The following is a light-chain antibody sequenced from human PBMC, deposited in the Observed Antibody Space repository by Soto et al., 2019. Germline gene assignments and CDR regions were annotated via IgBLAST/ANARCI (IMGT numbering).Light chain of an antibody. CDR3: SSYTSSSTLV. CDR2: NTN. CDR1: SDSVSASHF. Sequence: QTVVTQEPSFSVSPGGTVTLTCGLSSDSVSASHFPSWYQQTPGQAPRTLIYNTNTRSSGVPDRFSGSKSGNTASLTISGLHTEDEADYYCSSYTSSSTLVFGGGTKLTVL. J-gene: IGLJ3*02. V-gene: IGLV8-61*01.